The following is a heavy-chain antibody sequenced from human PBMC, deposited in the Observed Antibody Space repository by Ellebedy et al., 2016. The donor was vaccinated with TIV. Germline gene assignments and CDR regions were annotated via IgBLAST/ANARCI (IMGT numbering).Heavy chain of an antibody. CDR2: IIPILNVV. J-gene: IGHJ4*02. V-gene: IGHV1-69*04. Sequence: AASVKVSCKASGETSSSHALNWVRQAPGQGLEWVGRIIPILNVVNYARKFQGRVTITADRSTNIVYLELSSLRFEDTAVYYCARWGPYSGTFQGLFDFWGQGVLVTVSS. CDR3: ARWGPYSGTFQGLFDF. D-gene: IGHD5-12*01. CDR1: GETSSSHA.